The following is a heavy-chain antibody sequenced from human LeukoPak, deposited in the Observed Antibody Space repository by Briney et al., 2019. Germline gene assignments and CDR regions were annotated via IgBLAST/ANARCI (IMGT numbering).Heavy chain of an antibody. Sequence: GGSLRLSCAASGFTFSLHSMNWVCQVPGKGLQWISYISTMSTTIHYAEFVKGRFSISRDDAKNSLFLQMNSLRAEDTAVYYCARDVGIAVAGLLYWGQGTLVTVSS. J-gene: IGHJ4*02. V-gene: IGHV3-48*04. CDR2: ISTMSTTI. CDR1: GFTFSLHS. D-gene: IGHD6-19*01. CDR3: ARDVGIAVAGLLY.